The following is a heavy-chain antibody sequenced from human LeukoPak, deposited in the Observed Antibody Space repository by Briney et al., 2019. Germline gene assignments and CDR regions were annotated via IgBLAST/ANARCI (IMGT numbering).Heavy chain of an antibody. Sequence: ASVKVSCKASGYTFTNYDINWVRQATGQGLEWMGWMNPNSGNTGYAQKFQGRVTMTRNTSISTAYMELSSLRSEDTAVYYCARMYCSSTSCYRDENWFDPWGQGTLVTVSS. V-gene: IGHV1-8*01. CDR3: ARMYCSSTSCYRDENWFDP. J-gene: IGHJ5*02. CDR2: MNPNSGNT. D-gene: IGHD2-2*01. CDR1: GYTFTNYD.